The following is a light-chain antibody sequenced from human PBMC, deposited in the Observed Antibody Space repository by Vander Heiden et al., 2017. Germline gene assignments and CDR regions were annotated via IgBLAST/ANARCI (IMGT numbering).Light chain of an antibody. CDR2: KAS. Sequence: TLSASVGDRVTITCRASQSISSWLAWYQQKPGKAPKLLIYKASSLESGVPSRFSGSGSGTEFTLTISSLQPDDFATYYCQQETGSRYTFGQGTKPEIK. J-gene: IGKJ2*01. CDR1: QSISSW. CDR3: QQETGSRYT. V-gene: IGKV1-5*03.